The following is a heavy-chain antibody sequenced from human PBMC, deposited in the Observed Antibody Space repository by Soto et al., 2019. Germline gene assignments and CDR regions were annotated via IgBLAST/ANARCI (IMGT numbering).Heavy chain of an antibody. Sequence: SETLSLTCTVSGGSISSSSYYWGWIRQPPGKGLEWIGSIYYSGSTYYNPSLKSRVTISVDTSKNQFSLKLSSVTAADTAVYYCAFYSSSSGANRWNYYYYMDVWGKGTTVTVSS. CDR2: IYYSGST. V-gene: IGHV4-39*01. CDR1: GGSISSSSYY. CDR3: AFYSSSSGANRWNYYYYMDV. D-gene: IGHD6-6*01. J-gene: IGHJ6*03.